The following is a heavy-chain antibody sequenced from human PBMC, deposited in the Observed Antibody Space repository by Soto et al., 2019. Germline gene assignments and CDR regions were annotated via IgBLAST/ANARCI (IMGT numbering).Heavy chain of an antibody. CDR1: GFTFSSYA. D-gene: IGHD2-15*01. CDR3: ARDDGGVAGYYSGMDV. Sequence: QVQLVESGGGVVQPGRSLRLSCAASGFTFSSYAMHWVRQAPGKGLEWVAVISYDGSNKYYADSVKGRFTISRDNSKNTLYLQMNSLRAEDTAVYYCARDDGGVAGYYSGMDVWGQGTTVTVSS. V-gene: IGHV3-30-3*01. CDR2: ISYDGSNK. J-gene: IGHJ6*02.